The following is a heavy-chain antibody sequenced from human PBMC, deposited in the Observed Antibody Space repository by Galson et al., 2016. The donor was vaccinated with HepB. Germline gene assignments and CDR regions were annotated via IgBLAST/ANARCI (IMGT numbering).Heavy chain of an antibody. CDR3: TTGWGQCSGNFCYNPY. J-gene: IGHJ4*02. Sequence: SLRLSCATSGFTFSYAWLNWVRQAPGKGLEWVGRIKSHRDGGATEFAAPGTGRFTISRDDSTSTLDLQMNSLTTEDTALYYCTTGWGQCSGNFCYNPYWGQGTLVTVSS. CDR2: IKSHRDGGAT. D-gene: IGHD2-2*02. V-gene: IGHV3-15*07. CDR1: GFTFSYAW.